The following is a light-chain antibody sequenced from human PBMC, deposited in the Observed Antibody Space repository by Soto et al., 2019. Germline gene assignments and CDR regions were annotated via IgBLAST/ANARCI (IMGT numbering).Light chain of an antibody. CDR2: AAS. CDR1: QSISSY. V-gene: IGKV1-39*01. J-gene: IGKJ2*02. Sequence: DIQMTQSPSSLSASVGDRVTITCRASQSISSYLNWYQQKPGKAPKLLIYAASSLQSGVPSRFSGSGSGTDFTLTISSLQPEDFATYYCQQSYSTPRTFGQGPKLEIK. CDR3: QQSYSTPRT.